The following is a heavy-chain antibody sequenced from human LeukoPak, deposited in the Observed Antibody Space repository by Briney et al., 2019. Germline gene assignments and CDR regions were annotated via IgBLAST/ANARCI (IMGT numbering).Heavy chain of an antibody. Sequence: PGGPLRLSCAASGFTFSSYAMSWVRQAPGKGLEWVSAISGSGGSTYYADSVKGRFTISRDNSKNTLYLQMNSLRAEDTAVYYCAKDSYYDILTGYEDYWGQGTLVTVSS. CDR2: ISGSGGST. CDR1: GFTFSSYA. V-gene: IGHV3-23*01. D-gene: IGHD3-9*01. CDR3: AKDSYYDILTGYEDY. J-gene: IGHJ4*02.